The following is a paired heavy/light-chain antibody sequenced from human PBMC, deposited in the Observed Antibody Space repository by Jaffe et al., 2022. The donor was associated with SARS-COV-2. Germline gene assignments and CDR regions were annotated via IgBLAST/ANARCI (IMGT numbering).Heavy chain of an antibody. V-gene: IGHV4-61*01. CDR1: GGSVSSDTYY. CDR2: IYYSGSSGST. D-gene: IGHD1-26*01. J-gene: IGHJ2*01. CDR3: ARAVSGRRVWYFDL. Sequence: QVQLQESGPGLVKPSETLSLTCTVSGGSVSSDTYYWSWIRQPPGKGLEWIGYIYYSGSSGSTNYNPSLKSRVTISVDTSKNQFSLKLSSVTAADTAVFYCARAVSGRRVWYFDLWGRGTLVTVSS.
Light chain of an antibody. V-gene: IGLV8-61*01. CDR1: SGSVSTSYY. J-gene: IGLJ2*01. Sequence: QTVVTQEPSFSVSPGGTVTLTCGLSSGSVSTSYYPSWYQQTPGQAPRTLIYSTNTRSSGVPDRFSGSILGNKAALTITGAQADDESDYYCVLYMGSGISVFGGGTKVTVL. CDR2: STN. CDR3: VLYMGSGISV.